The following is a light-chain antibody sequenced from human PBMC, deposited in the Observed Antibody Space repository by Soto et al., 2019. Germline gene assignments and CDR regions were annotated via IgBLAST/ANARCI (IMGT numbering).Light chain of an antibody. Sequence: IQLTHSPSCLSASLLDGVPIISRSSQGISSYLAWYQQKPGKAPKLLIYAASTLQSGVPSRFSGSGSGTEFTLTISSLQPEDFATYYCQQLNSYPITFGQGTRLEI. CDR3: QQLNSYPIT. V-gene: IGKV1-9*01. CDR2: AAS. J-gene: IGKJ5*01. CDR1: QGISSY.